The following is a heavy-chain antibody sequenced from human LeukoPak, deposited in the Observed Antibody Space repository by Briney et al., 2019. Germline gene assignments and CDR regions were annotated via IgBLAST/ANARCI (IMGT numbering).Heavy chain of an antibody. CDR3: ARGQTIVGATDFDY. CDR2: IYYSGST. Sequence: SETLSLTCTVSGGSISSYYWSWIRRPPGKGLEWIGYIYYSGSTNYNPSLKSRVTISVDTSKNQFSLKLSSVTAADTAVYYCARGQTIVGATDFDYWGQGTLVTVSS. D-gene: IGHD1-26*01. CDR1: GGSISSYY. J-gene: IGHJ4*02. V-gene: IGHV4-59*01.